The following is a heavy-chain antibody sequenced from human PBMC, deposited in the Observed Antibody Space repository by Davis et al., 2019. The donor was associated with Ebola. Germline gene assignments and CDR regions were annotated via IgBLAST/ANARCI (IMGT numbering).Heavy chain of an antibody. CDR2: IFHSGST. CDR3: ARGRRYSYGPPRY. V-gene: IGHV4-4*02. J-gene: IGHJ4*02. D-gene: IGHD5-18*01. Sequence: MPSETLSLTCVVSGGSISSSNWWTWVRQPPGKGLEWLGEIFHSGSTNYNPSLKSRVTISVDTSKNQFSLKLSSVTAADTAVYYCARGRRYSYGPPRYWGQGTLVTVSS. CDR1: GGSISSSNW.